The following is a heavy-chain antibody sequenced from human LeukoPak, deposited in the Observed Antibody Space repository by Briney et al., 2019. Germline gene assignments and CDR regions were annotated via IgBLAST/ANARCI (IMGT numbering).Heavy chain of an antibody. CDR3: ARDAGYSGFDTPLVLFEY. J-gene: IGHJ4*02. CDR1: GYTFTGYY. Sequence: GASVKVSCKASGYTFTGYYMHWVRQAPGQGLEWMGWINPNSGGTNYAQKFQGRVSMTRDTSISTAYMELSRLRSDDTAVYYCARDAGYSGFDTPLVLFEYWGQGTRVTVTS. CDR2: INPNSGGT. V-gene: IGHV1-2*02. D-gene: IGHD5-12*01.